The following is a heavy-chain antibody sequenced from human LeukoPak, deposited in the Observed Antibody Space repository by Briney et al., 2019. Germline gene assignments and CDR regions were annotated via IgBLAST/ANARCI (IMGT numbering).Heavy chain of an antibody. Sequence: SETLSLTCTVSGGSISSGGYYWSWIRQHPGKGLEWIGYIYYSGSTYYNPSLKSRVTISVDTSKNQFSLKLSSVTAADTAVYYCARTPTMIVAMGGAFDIWGQGTMVTVSS. V-gene: IGHV4-31*03. D-gene: IGHD3-22*01. CDR2: IYYSGST. CDR3: ARTPTMIVAMGGAFDI. J-gene: IGHJ3*02. CDR1: GGSISSGGYY.